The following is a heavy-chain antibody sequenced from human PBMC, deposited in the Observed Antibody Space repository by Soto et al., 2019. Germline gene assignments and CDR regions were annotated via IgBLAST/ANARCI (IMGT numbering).Heavy chain of an antibody. D-gene: IGHD3-10*01. V-gene: IGHV1-3*01. CDR2: INAGNGNT. CDR1: GYTFATYA. J-gene: IGHJ6*04. CDR3: ARDLLWSRGYYYYYGIDV. Sequence: ASGKVSCKASGYTFATYAMHWVRQAPGQSLEWMGWINAGNGNTKYSQKFQGRVTLTRDTSASTAYMELRSLTSEDTAVYYCARDLLWSRGYYYYYGIDVWGEGTTVTVSS.